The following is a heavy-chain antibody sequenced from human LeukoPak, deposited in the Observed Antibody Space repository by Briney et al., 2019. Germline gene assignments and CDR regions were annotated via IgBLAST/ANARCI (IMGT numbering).Heavy chain of an antibody. CDR1: GYTFTGYY. Sequence: ASVKVSCKASGYTFTGYYMHWVRQAPGQGLEWMGWITPNSGGTNYAQKFQGRVTMTTDTSITTAYLELSWLRSEDTAVYYCARCRSYNWNYIFDYWGQGTLVTVSS. V-gene: IGHV1-2*02. J-gene: IGHJ4*02. CDR2: ITPNSGGT. D-gene: IGHD1-7*01. CDR3: ARCRSYNWNYIFDY.